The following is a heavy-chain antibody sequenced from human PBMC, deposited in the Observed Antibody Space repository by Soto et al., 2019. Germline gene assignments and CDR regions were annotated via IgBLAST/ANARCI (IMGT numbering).Heavy chain of an antibody. CDR2: IYYRGST. Sequence: HLQLQESGPGLMKPSETLSLTCTVSGGSISSSSYYWGWIRQPPGKGLEWIGSIYYRGSTYYNPSLKSRVTISVDTSKNQFSLKLSSVTAADTAVYYCARLAEAGRKGYCAYWGQGTLVTVSS. CDR3: ARLAEAGRKGYCAY. V-gene: IGHV4-39*01. J-gene: IGHJ4*02. D-gene: IGHD6-13*01. CDR1: GGSISSSSYY.